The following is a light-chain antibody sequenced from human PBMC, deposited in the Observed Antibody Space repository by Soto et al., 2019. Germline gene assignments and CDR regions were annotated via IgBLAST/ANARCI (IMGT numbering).Light chain of an antibody. CDR3: DSFTSSRAYV. CDR1: SSDVGGYDY. J-gene: IGLJ1*01. CDR2: EVS. V-gene: IGLV2-14*01. Sequence: QSVLTQPASVSGSPGQSITISCTGPSSDVGGYDYVSWYQQQSGKAPKLIIYEVSSRPSGVSNRFSGSKSGNTASLTISGLQDDDEADYYCDSFTSSRAYVFGVGTKVTVL.